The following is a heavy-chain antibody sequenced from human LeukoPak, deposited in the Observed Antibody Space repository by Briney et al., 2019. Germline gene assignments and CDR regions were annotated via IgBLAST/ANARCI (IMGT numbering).Heavy chain of an antibody. CDR2: INHSGST. Sequence: SETLSLTCAVYGGSFSGYYWSWIRQPPGKGLEWIGEINHSGSTNYNPSLKSRFTISVDTSKNQFSLKLSSVTAADTAVYYCARGRTYCSSTSCYSNWFDPWGQGTLVTVSS. J-gene: IGHJ5*02. D-gene: IGHD2-2*01. V-gene: IGHV4-34*01. CDR3: ARGRTYCSSTSCYSNWFDP. CDR1: GGSFSGYY.